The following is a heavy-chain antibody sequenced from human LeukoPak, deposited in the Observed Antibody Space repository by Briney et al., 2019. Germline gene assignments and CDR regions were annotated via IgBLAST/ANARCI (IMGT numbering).Heavy chain of an antibody. J-gene: IGHJ5*02. Sequence: GGSLRLSCAASGFRFTGYWMSWVRQAPGKGLEWVAKMKEDGSDQYYVDSVKGRFTISRDNAKNSVSLQLNSLRAEDTAVYFCVRSIDAWGQGTLVTVSS. CDR3: VRSIDA. D-gene: IGHD3-3*01. CDR1: GFRFTGYW. CDR2: MKEDGSDQ. V-gene: IGHV3-7*03.